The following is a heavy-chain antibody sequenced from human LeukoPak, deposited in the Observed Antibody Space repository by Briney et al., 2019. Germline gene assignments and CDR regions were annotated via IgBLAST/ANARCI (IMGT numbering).Heavy chain of an antibody. CDR2: ISGSGGST. D-gene: IGHD6-6*01. Sequence: PGGSLRLSCAASGFTFSSYAMSWVRQSPGKGLEWVSAISGSGGSTYYADAVKGRFTISRDNSKNTLYLKMNSLRVEDTAVYYCAKDSSSSLVYYYYMDVWGKGTTVTVSS. CDR1: GFTFSSYA. J-gene: IGHJ6*03. CDR3: AKDSSSSLVYYYYMDV. V-gene: IGHV3-23*01.